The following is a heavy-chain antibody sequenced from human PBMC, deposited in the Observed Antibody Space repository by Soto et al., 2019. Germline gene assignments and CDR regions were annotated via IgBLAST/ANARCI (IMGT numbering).Heavy chain of an antibody. D-gene: IGHD5-12*01. Sequence: ASVKVSCKASGGTFSSYAISWVRQAPGQGLEWMGGIIPIFGTANYAQKFQGRVTITADESTSTAYMELSSLRSEDTAVYYCARGYSGYDYHFDYWGQGTLVTVSS. CDR3: ARGYSGYDYHFDY. V-gene: IGHV1-69*13. CDR2: IIPIFGTA. J-gene: IGHJ4*02. CDR1: GGTFSSYA.